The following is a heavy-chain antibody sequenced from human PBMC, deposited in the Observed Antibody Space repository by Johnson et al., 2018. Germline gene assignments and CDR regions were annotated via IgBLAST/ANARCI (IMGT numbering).Heavy chain of an antibody. CDR3: SSPLPKLYDDFWSGYLSGMDV. V-gene: IGHV3-21*01. CDR2: ISSNSDYI. Sequence: VQLVESGGGLVKPGGSLRLSCAASGFTFSGYSINWVRQAPGTGLEWVSSISSNSDYIYYAESVKDRFIISSDNPKNTLYLQMNSLSDDDTAVYYCSSPLPKLYDDFWSGYLSGMDVWGQGTTVTVS. CDR1: GFTFSGYS. J-gene: IGHJ6*02. D-gene: IGHD3-3*01.